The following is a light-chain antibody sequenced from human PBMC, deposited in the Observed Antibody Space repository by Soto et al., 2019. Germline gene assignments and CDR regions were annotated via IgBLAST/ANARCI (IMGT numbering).Light chain of an antibody. Sequence: DIQMTQSPSSLSASVGDRVTITCQASQDITKNLNWYQQKPGKAPKLLIYDASNLESGVQSRFRGSGSGTDFTVTISNQQTEDIAIGYCQNHDELPRLTFGGGTKVE. CDR2: DAS. J-gene: IGKJ4*01. CDR1: QDITKN. CDR3: QNHDELPRLT. V-gene: IGKV1-33*01.